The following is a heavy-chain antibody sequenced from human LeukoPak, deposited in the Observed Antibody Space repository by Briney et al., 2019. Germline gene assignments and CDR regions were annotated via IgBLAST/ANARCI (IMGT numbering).Heavy chain of an antibody. D-gene: IGHD4-17*01. CDR3: ARDRDGDYILGA. CDR1: GGSISTYY. CDR2: MYHSGST. J-gene: IGHJ6*04. Sequence: SETLSLTCTVSGGSISTYYWSWIRQPPGKGLEWIGYMYHSGSTNYNPSLKSRVTISVDTSKNQFSLKLSSVTAADTAVYYCARDRDGDYILGAWGKGTTVTVSS. V-gene: IGHV4-59*01.